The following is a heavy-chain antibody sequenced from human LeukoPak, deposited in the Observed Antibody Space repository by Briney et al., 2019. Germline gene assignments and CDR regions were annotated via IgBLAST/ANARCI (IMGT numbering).Heavy chain of an antibody. CDR3: ARGPRYCSSTSCPDYYYYGMDV. J-gene: IGHJ6*02. V-gene: IGHV3-21*01. Sequence: GGSLRLSCAASGFTFSSYSMNWVRQAPGKGLEWVSSISSSSSYIYYADSVKGRFTISRDNAKNSLYLQMNSLRAEDTAVYYCARGPRYCSSTSCPDYYYYGMDVWGQGTTVTVSS. D-gene: IGHD2-2*01. CDR1: GFTFSSYS. CDR2: ISSSSSYI.